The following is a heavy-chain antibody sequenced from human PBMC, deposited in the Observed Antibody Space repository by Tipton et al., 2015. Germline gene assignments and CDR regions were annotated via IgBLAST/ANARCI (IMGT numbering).Heavy chain of an antibody. V-gene: IGHV1-2*02. CDR1: GYTFTGYY. CDR2: INPNSGGT. J-gene: IGHJ4*02. Sequence: QSGAEVKKPGASMKVSCKASGYTFTGYYMHWVRQAPGQGLEWMGWINPNSGGTDYAQKFQGRVTMTRDTSISTAYMELSRLRSDDTAVYYCARVRRVTPHSVVVTAIDRPYYFDYWGQGTPVTVSS. D-gene: IGHD2-21*02. CDR3: ARVRRVTPHSVVVTAIDRPYYFDY.